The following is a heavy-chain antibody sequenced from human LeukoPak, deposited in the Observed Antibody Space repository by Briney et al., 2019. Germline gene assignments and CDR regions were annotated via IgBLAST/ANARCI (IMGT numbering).Heavy chain of an antibody. CDR1: GFTFRSSG. CDR3: AFLPITDDTSDI. J-gene: IGHJ3*02. D-gene: IGHD3-10*01. V-gene: IGHV3-33*08. Sequence: GRSLRLSCAASGFTFRSSGMHWVRQAPGKGLEWVAVIWYGGTIQYYADSVKGRFVISRDNSNNTLYLQMNSLRTEDTAVYYCAFLPITDDTSDIWGQGTMVTVSS. CDR2: IWYGGTIQ.